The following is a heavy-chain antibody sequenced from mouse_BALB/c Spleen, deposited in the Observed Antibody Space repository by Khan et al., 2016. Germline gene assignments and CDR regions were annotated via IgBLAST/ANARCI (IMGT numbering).Heavy chain of an antibody. J-gene: IGHJ2*01. V-gene: IGHV1-80*01. D-gene: IGHD2-2*01. CDR2: IYPGDGDT. Sequence: QVRLQQSGAELVRPGSSVKISCKASGYAFSIYWMNWVKQRPGQGLEWIGQIYPGDGDTDYNGKFKDKATLTADKSSSTAYMQLSSLTSEDSAVYCCARSGYGYDYWGQGTTLTVSS. CDR1: GYAFSIYW. CDR3: ARSGYGYDY.